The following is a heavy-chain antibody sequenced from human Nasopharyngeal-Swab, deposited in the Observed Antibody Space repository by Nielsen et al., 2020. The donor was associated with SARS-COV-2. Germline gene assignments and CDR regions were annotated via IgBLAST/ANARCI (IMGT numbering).Heavy chain of an antibody. V-gene: IGHV3-7*01. D-gene: IGHD6-13*01. J-gene: IGHJ4*02. CDR2: IKHDGSDK. CDR3: ASVHSSSWYFDY. Sequence: WIRQPPGKGLEWVGNIKHDGSDKYYVDSVRRRFTISRDNAKNSLYLQMNSLRAEDKAVYYCASVHSSSWYFDYWGQGTLVTVSS.